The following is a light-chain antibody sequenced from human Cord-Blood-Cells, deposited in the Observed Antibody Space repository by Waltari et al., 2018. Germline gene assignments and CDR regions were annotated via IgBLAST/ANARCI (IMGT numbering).Light chain of an antibody. V-gene: IGKV3-15*01. CDR1: QSVSSN. J-gene: IGKJ3*01. CDR3: QQYNNWPPDT. CDR2: GAS. Sequence: EIVIPHSPATLSVSPGSRATLSCRASQSVSSNLAWYQQKPGQAPRLLIYGASTRATGIPARFSGSGSGTEFTLTISSLQSEDFAVYYCQQYNNWPPDTFGPGTKVDIK.